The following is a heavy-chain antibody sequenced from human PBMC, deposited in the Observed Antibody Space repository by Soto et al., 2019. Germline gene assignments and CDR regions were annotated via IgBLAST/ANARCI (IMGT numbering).Heavy chain of an antibody. V-gene: IGHV1-18*01. CDR2: IGTYNGDT. CDR3: AREGVAPYYYYGMDV. CDR1: GYTFTRSG. J-gene: IGHJ6*02. Sequence: QVQLVQSGAEVKKPGASVKVSCKASGYTFTRSGISWVRQAPGQGLEWMGWIGTYNGDTNYAQKFQGRVTMTTDTSTSTAYMELRSLRSDDTAVYYCAREGVAPYYYYGMDVWGQGTTVTVSS. D-gene: IGHD5-12*01.